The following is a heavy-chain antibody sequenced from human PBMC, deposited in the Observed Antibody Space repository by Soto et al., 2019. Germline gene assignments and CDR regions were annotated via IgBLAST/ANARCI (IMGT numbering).Heavy chain of an antibody. D-gene: IGHD3-10*01. Sequence: QVQLQQWGAGLLKPSETLSLTCAVYGGSFSGYYWSWIRKTPGKGLDWIVVINASASTNHNPSLKSRVTILVDTPKNQFSLKLSSVTAADTAVYYCARGLLLWFGELSRRGGYYYYMDVWGKGTTVTVSS. CDR1: GGSFSGYY. J-gene: IGHJ6*03. CDR2: INASAST. V-gene: IGHV4-34*01. CDR3: ARGLLLWFGELSRRGGYYYYMDV.